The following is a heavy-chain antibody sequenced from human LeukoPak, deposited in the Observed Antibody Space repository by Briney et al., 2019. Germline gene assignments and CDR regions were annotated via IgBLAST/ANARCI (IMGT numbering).Heavy chain of an antibody. J-gene: IGHJ6*03. Sequence: PSETLYLTCTVSGGSISSYYWSWIRQPPGKGLEWIGYIYYSGSTNYNPSLKSRVTISVDTSKNQFSLKLSSVTAADTAVYYCARVGVTMDYYYYYMDVWGKGTTVTVSS. CDR1: GGSISSYY. CDR3: ARVGVTMDYYYYYMDV. CDR2: IYYSGST. V-gene: IGHV4-59*08. D-gene: IGHD3-10*01.